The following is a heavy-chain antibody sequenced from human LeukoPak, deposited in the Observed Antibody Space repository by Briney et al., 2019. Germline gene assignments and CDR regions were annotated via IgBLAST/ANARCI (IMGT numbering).Heavy chain of an antibody. CDR2: ISYDGRKQ. D-gene: IGHD6-13*01. Sequence: GGSLRLSCAASGFTFSSFGMHWVRQAPGKGPEWVAVISYDGRKQYYADSVKGRFTISRDNSKNTLYLQMNSLRGEDTAMYYRARKTRAAAVDYWGQGTLVTVSS. V-gene: IGHV3-30*03. J-gene: IGHJ4*02. CDR3: ARKTRAAAVDY. CDR1: GFTFSSFG.